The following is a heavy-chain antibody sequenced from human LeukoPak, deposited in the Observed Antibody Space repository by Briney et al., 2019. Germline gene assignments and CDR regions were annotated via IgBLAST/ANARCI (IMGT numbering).Heavy chain of an antibody. CDR1: GFTFSSYA. D-gene: IGHD6-19*01. V-gene: IGHV3-23*01. CDR3: AKAHSSGWTTRYFDC. Sequence: QSGGSLRLSCAASGFTFSSYAVGWVRQARGKGLEWVSLIDYGSGGSHDADSVKGRFTISRDNSKNTLYLQMNSLRAEDTAIYYCAKAHSSGWTTRYFDCWGQGALVTVSS. CDR2: IDYGSGGS. J-gene: IGHJ4*02.